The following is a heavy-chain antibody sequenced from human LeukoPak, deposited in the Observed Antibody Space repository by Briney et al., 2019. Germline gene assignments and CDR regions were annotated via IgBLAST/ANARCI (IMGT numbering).Heavy chain of an antibody. CDR3: ARTAARRFDY. D-gene: IGHD6-6*01. CDR1: GYTFLSYF. J-gene: IGHJ4*02. CDR2: INPTGGST. V-gene: IGHV1-46*01. Sequence: VASVKVSCKASGYTFLSYFMHWVRQAPGQGLEWMGIINPTGGSTTYAQKFQGRVTMTRDTSTSTVYMELSSLRSDDTAVYYCARTAARRFDYWGQGTLVTVSS.